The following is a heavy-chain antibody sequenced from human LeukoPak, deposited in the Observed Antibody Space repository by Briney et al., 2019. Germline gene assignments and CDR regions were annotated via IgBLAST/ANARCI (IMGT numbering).Heavy chain of an antibody. Sequence: SETLSLTCAVYGGSFSGYYWSWIRQPPGKGLEWIGEINHSGSTNYNPSLKSRVTISVDTSKNQFSLKLSSVTAADTAVYYCARGADTVSYDYWGQGTLVTVFS. CDR3: ARGADTVSYDY. CDR1: GGSFSGYY. V-gene: IGHV4-34*01. D-gene: IGHD4-17*01. J-gene: IGHJ4*02. CDR2: INHSGST.